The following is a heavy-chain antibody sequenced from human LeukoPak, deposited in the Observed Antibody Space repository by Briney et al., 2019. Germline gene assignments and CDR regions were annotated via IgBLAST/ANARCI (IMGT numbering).Heavy chain of an antibody. Sequence: GGSLRLSCAASGITFSSYWMHWVRQAPGKGLVWVSRINSDGGTTGYADSVKGRVTISRDNAKNTLYLQMNSLRADDTAVYYCARSSDWIFEYWGQGTLVTVSS. D-gene: IGHD3-9*01. CDR3: ARSSDWIFEY. CDR1: GITFSSYW. CDR2: INSDGGTT. J-gene: IGHJ4*02. V-gene: IGHV3-74*01.